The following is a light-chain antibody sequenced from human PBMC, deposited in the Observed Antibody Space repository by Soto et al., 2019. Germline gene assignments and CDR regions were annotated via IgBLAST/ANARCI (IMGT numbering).Light chain of an antibody. CDR1: QTGSSAS. CDR2: GAS. CDR3: QQYGSSPIT. V-gene: IGKV3-20*01. J-gene: IGKJ5*01. Sequence: FAQAPCTLPFSPGGRATLSRRASQTGSSASLAWYQQKPGQAPRLLIYGASSRATGIPDRFSGTVSGTDFTLTISRLEPEDFAVYYCQQYGSSPITFGQGTRLEI.